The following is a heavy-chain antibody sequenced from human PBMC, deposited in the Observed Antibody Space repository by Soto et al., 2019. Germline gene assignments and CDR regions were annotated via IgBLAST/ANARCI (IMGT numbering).Heavy chain of an antibody. CDR2: VAYTGTT. J-gene: IGHJ4*02. D-gene: IGHD3-9*01. V-gene: IGHV4-39*01. Sequence: QLQLRESGPGLERPSETLSLSCFVSGDSIDSHGSHWSWIRQSPGKGLEWIGTVAYTGTTYYPPPPRGRVTGSRDKAENQFSLKPTSWTAADTAVYFWWGHRACNTGCYFDHWGQGTLVTVSS. CDR1: GDSIDSHGSH. CDR3: WGHRACNTGCYFDH.